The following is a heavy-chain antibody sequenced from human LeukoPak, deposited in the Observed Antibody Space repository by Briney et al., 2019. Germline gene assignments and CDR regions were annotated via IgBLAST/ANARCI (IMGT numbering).Heavy chain of an antibody. D-gene: IGHD2-8*02. CDR2: IGSSSSYI. Sequence: GGSLRLSCAASGFTFSSHSMNWVRQAPGKGLEWVSSIGSSSSYIYYADSVKGRFTISRDNAKNSLYLQMNSLRADDTAVYYCARDRPSRRPGLVVDFWGQGTLVTVSS. CDR1: GFTFSSHS. V-gene: IGHV3-21*01. CDR3: ARDRPSRRPGLVVDF. J-gene: IGHJ4*02.